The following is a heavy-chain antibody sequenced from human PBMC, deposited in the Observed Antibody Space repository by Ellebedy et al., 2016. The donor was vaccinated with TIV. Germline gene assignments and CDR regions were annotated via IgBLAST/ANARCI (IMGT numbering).Heavy chain of an antibody. D-gene: IGHD3-10*01. CDR1: GFTFDDYA. V-gene: IGHV3-9*01. CDR3: AKGSGFGVLHAFDI. CDR2: ISWNSGSI. J-gene: IGHJ3*02. Sequence: SLKISXAASGFTFDDYAMHWVRQAPGKGLEWVSGISWNSGSIGYADSVKGRFTIPRDNAKNSLYLQMNSLRAEDTALYYCAKGSGFGVLHAFDIWGQGTMVTVSS.